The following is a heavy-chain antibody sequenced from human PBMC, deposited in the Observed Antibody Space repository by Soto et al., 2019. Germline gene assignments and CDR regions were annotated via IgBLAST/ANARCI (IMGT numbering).Heavy chain of an antibody. V-gene: IGHV4-39*01. CDR3: ARRLYYDSSGFEGGGMDV. D-gene: IGHD3-22*01. CDR2: IYYSGST. Sequence: SETQSHTCNGSVGAISTRNYYWSWIRQPPGKGLEWIGSIYYSGSTYYNPSLKSRVTISVDTSKNQFSLKLSSVTAADTAVYYCARRLYYDSSGFEGGGMDVWGQGTTVS. CDR1: VGAISTRNYY. J-gene: IGHJ6*02.